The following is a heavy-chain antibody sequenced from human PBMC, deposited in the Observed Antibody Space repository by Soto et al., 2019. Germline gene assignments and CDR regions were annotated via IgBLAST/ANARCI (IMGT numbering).Heavy chain of an antibody. D-gene: IGHD3-3*01. J-gene: IGHJ6*02. CDR3: ARVVIMYYYGMDV. CDR1: GGSVSSGSYY. Sequence: SETLSLTCTVSGGSVSSGSYYWSWIRQPPGKGLEWIGYIYYSGSTNYNPSLKSRVTISVDTSKNQFSLKLSSATAADTAVYYCARVVIMYYYGMDVWGQGTTVTVSS. V-gene: IGHV4-61*01. CDR2: IYYSGST.